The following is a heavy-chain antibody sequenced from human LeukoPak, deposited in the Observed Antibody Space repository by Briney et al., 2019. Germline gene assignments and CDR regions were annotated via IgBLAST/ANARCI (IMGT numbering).Heavy chain of an antibody. D-gene: IGHD2-8*01. V-gene: IGHV1-18*01. CDR1: GYTFAGND. Sequence: GASVKVSCKASGYTFAGNDITWVRQAPGQGLEWMGWISASNGNTNFAQKLQGRVTMTTDTSTSTAYMELRSLTSDDTAVYYCARGVDSVDYWGQGTLVTVSS. CDR2: ISASNGNT. J-gene: IGHJ4*02. CDR3: ARGVDSVDY.